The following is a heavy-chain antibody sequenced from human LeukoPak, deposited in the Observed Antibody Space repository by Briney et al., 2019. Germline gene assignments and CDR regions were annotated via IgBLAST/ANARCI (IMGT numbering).Heavy chain of an antibody. J-gene: IGHJ4*02. D-gene: IGHD6-13*01. CDR3: ARDLTIAAAGTYGY. CDR1: GYTFTSYG. CDR2: ISTYNGNT. V-gene: IGHV1-18*01. Sequence: ASVTVSCKTSGYTFTSYGVSWVRQAPGQGLEWMGWISTYNGNTNYAQNFQGRVTMTTDTSTSTAYMELRSLRSDDTAVYYCARDLTIAAAGTYGYWGQGTLVTVSS.